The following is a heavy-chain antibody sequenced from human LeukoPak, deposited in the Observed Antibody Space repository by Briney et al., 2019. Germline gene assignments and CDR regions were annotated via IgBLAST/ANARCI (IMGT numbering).Heavy chain of an antibody. CDR1: GGSISSYY. CDR2: IYYSGTT. Sequence: PSETLPLTCTVSGGSISSYYWSWIRQPPGKGLEWIGYIYYSGTTNYNPSPKSRVTISVDTSKNQFSLKLSSVTAADTAVYYCARDFSRYSSAWYRLDYWGQGTLVTVSS. CDR3: ARDFSRYSSAWYRLDY. J-gene: IGHJ4*02. V-gene: IGHV4-59*01. D-gene: IGHD6-19*01.